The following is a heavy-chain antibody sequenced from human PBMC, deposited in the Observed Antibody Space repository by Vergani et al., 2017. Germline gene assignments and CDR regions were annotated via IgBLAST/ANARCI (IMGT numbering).Heavy chain of an antibody. Sequence: QVQLQESGPRLVKPSQTLSLTCTVSGGSFSTGGQSWTWLRQSAGKELEWIGRIYTSGATNYNPSHRSRAIMSVAASKKQFSLKLTSVTAADTAVYYCARDGGEYDKDARDVWGQGTKVTVTS. D-gene: IGHD2-21*01. CDR1: GGSFSTGGQS. CDR2: IYTSGAT. V-gene: IGHV4-61*02. J-gene: IGHJ3*01. CDR3: ARDGGEYDKDARDV.